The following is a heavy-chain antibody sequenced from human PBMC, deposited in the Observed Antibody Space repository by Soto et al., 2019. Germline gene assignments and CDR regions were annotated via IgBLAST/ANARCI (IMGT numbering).Heavy chain of an antibody. D-gene: IGHD3-9*01. CDR1: GGTFSSYA. Sequence: QVQLVQSGAEVKKPGSSVKVSCKASGGTFSSYAISWVRQAPGQGLEWMGGIIPIFGTANYAQKFQGRVTITADESTSTAYMERSSLRSEDTAVYYCARARRDILTNWFDPWGQGTLVTVSS. V-gene: IGHV1-69*12. J-gene: IGHJ5*02. CDR3: ARARRDILTNWFDP. CDR2: IIPIFGTA.